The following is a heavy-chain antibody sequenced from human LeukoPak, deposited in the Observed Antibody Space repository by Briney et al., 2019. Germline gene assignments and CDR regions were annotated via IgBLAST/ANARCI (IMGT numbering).Heavy chain of an antibody. Sequence: WGSLRLSCAASGFTFSSDGMHWVRQAPRKGLGWVAVIWYDESKKYYADSVKGRFTISSDNYTNTLYLKMQSLRAEDTAVYYCARDAGDTGVYYWGQGTLVTVSS. V-gene: IGHV3-33*01. CDR2: IWYDESKK. J-gene: IGHJ4*02. D-gene: IGHD5-18*01. CDR3: ARDAGDTGVYY. CDR1: GFTFSSDG.